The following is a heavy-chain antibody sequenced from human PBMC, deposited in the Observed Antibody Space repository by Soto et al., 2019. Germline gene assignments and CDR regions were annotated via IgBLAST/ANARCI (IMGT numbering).Heavy chain of an antibody. CDR1: GDSVSSNSAA. D-gene: IGHD1-26*01. J-gene: IGHJ4*02. Sequence: LSLTCAISGDSVSSNSAAWNWIRQSPSRGLEWLGRTYYRSKWYNDYAVSVKSRITINPDTSKNQFSLQLNSVTPEDTAVYYCARAKQRRELQVGIDYWGQGTLVTVSS. V-gene: IGHV6-1*01. CDR3: ARAKQRRELQVGIDY. CDR2: TYYRSKWYN.